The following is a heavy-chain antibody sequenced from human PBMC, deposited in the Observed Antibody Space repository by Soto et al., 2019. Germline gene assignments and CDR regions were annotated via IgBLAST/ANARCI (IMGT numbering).Heavy chain of an antibody. D-gene: IGHD1-26*01. CDR3: ARDGVPGGALDY. Sequence: QVQLVQSGAEVKKPGASVKVSCKASGYTFTSYYMHWVRQAPGQGLEWMGIINPSGGSTSYAQKFRGRVTMTRDTSTSTVYMELSSLRSEDTAVYYCARDGVPGGALDYWGQGTLVTVSS. V-gene: IGHV1-46*01. CDR1: GYTFTSYY. CDR2: INPSGGST. J-gene: IGHJ4*02.